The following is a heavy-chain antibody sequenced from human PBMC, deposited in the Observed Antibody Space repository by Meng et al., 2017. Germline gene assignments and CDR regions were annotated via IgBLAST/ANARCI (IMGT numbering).Heavy chain of an antibody. CDR2: INHSGST. CDR1: GGAFSGSY. CDR3: ARGAKTDAFDI. V-gene: IGHV4-34*01. Sequence: QVQLQPGDAGLLNPSGTRDLTGAFYGGAFSGSYWSWSRQPPGKGLEWIGEINHSGSTNYNPSLKSRVTISVDTSKNQFSLKLSSVTAADTAVYYCARGAKTDAFDIWGQGTMVTVSS. J-gene: IGHJ3*02.